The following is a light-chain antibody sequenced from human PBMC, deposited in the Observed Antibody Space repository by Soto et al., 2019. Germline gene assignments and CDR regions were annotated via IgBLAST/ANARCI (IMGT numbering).Light chain of an antibody. J-gene: IGKJ1*01. Sequence: EIVLTQSPGTLSLSPREGATLSCRASQTVGTSYLAWYQQHPGQAPRLLIYGTSNRATGIPDRFSGSGSGTDFTLAISRLEPEDFAVYYCQQYGSSWTFGQGTKVDIK. V-gene: IGKV3-20*01. CDR3: QQYGSSWT. CDR1: QTVGTSY. CDR2: GTS.